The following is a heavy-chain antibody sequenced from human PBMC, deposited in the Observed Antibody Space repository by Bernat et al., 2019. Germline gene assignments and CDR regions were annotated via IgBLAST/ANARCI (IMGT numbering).Heavy chain of an antibody. CDR3: ARETYYYGSGRGWFDP. V-gene: IGHV1-69*08. CDR1: GGTFSSYT. Sequence: QVQLVQSGAEVKKPGSSVKVSCKASGGTFSSYTISWVRQAPGQGLEWMGRIIPILGIANYAQKFQGSVTITADKSTSTAYMELSSLRSEDTAVYYCARETYYYGSGRGWFDPWGQGTLVTVSS. J-gene: IGHJ5*02. D-gene: IGHD3-10*01. CDR2: IIPILGIA.